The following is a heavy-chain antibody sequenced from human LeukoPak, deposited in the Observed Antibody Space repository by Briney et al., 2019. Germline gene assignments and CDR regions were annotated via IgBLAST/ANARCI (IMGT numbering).Heavy chain of an antibody. V-gene: IGHV3-53*01. CDR2: IYSGDNT. CDR1: GFAVTSSY. CDR3: VREIGNSGSYD. D-gene: IGHD1-26*01. J-gene: IGHJ4*02. Sequence: GGSLRLSCAASGFAVTSSYMSWVRQAPGKGLEWVSVIYSGDNTYYADSVKGRFTISRDNSKNTLHLQMNSLRAGDTAMYFCVREIGNSGSYDWGQGTLVTVSS.